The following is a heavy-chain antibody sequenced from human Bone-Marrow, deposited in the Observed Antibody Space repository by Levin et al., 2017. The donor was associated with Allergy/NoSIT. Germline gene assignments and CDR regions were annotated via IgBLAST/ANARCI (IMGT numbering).Heavy chain of an antibody. CDR1: GDSVSSNSAA. V-gene: IGHV6-1*01. Sequence: LRLSCDISGDSVSSNSAAWNWIRQSPSRGLEWLGRTYYRSKWYIDYAVSVKSRIIINPDTSKNQVSLQLNSVTPEDTAVYYCARVIPVAVKSMGVFDIWGQGTMVTVSS. CDR2: TYYRSKWYI. D-gene: IGHD6-19*01. J-gene: IGHJ3*02. CDR3: ARVIPVAVKSMGVFDI.